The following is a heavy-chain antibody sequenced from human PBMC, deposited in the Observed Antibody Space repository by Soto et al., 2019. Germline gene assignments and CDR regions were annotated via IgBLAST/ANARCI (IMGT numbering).Heavy chain of an antibody. Sequence: GGSLRLSCAASGFTFSSYGMHWVRQAPGKGLEWVAVISYDGSNKYYADSVKGRFTISRDNSKNTLYLQMNRLRAEDTAVYCCSKGFYYDSSGYPSFDIWGKGTMVAVSS. V-gene: IGHV3-30*18. CDR1: GFTFSSYG. CDR3: SKGFYYDSSGYPSFDI. CDR2: ISYDGSNK. J-gene: IGHJ3*02. D-gene: IGHD3-22*01.